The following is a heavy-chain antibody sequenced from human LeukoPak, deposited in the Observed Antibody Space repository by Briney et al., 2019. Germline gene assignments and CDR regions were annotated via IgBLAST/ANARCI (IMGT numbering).Heavy chain of an antibody. V-gene: IGHV4-59*01. CDR2: IYYSGST. CDR3: ARGYYDILTGLEFDY. CDR1: GGSISSYY. Sequence: SETLSLTCTVSGGSISSYYWSWIRQPPGKGLEWIGYIYYSGSTNYNPSLKSRVTISVDTSKNQFSLKLSSVTAADTAVYYCARGYYDILTGLEFDYWGQGTLVTVSS. D-gene: IGHD3-9*01. J-gene: IGHJ4*02.